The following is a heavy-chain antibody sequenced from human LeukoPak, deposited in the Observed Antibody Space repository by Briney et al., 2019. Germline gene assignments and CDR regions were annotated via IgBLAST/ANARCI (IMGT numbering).Heavy chain of an antibody. CDR3: ARGPTYYDFWSGYYSYYYYYMDV. CDR1: GGTFSSYA. V-gene: IGHV1-69*01. D-gene: IGHD3-3*01. Sequence: SVKVSCKASGGTFSSYAISWVRQAPGQGLEWMGGIIPIFGTANYAQKFQGRVTITADESTSTAYMELSSLRSEDAAVYYCARGPTYYDFWSGYYSYYYYYMDVWGKGTTVTVSS. CDR2: IIPIFGTA. J-gene: IGHJ6*03.